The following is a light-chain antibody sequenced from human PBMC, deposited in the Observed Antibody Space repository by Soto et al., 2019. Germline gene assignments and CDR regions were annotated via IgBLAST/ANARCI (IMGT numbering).Light chain of an antibody. CDR1: QSVSGNF. CDR3: QQRRNWPPGIT. Sequence: EIVLTQSPGTLSLSPGERATLSCRASQSVSGNFLAWYQEKPGQAPRLLIYDASNRATGIPARFSGSGSGTDFPLPISSLEPEDFAVYYCQQRRNWPPGITFGQGTRLEI. CDR2: DAS. V-gene: IGKV3-11*01. J-gene: IGKJ5*01.